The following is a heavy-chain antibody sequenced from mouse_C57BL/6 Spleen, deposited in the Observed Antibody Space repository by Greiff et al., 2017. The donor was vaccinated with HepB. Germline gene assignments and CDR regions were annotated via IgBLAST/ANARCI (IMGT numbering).Heavy chain of an antibody. J-gene: IGHJ4*01. D-gene: IGHD2-5*01. V-gene: IGHV5-4*01. Sequence: EVQLVESGGGLVKPGGSLKLSCAASGFTFSSYAMSWVRQTPEKRLEWVATISDGGSYTYYPDNVKGRFTISRDNAKNNLYLQMSHLKSEDTAMYYSARDRRSNYENAMDDWGQGTSVTVSS. CDR3: ARDRRSNYENAMDD. CDR2: ISDGGSYT. CDR1: GFTFSSYA.